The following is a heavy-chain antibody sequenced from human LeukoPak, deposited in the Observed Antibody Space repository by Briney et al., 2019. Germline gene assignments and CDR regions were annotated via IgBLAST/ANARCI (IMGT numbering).Heavy chain of an antibody. D-gene: IGHD4-17*01. CDR3: ARDTIYGDSAY. CDR1: GFTFSSYE. CDR2: FHSSGSPI. J-gene: IGHJ4*02. V-gene: IGHV3-48*03. Sequence: HPGGSLRLSCAASGFTFSSYEMNWVRQAPGKGLEWVSYFHSSGSPIYYADSVKGRFTISRDNAKSSLYLQMNSLRADDTAVYYCARDTIYGDSAYWGRGTQVTVSS.